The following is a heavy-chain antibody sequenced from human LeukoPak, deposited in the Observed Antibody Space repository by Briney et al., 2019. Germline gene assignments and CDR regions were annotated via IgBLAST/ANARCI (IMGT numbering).Heavy chain of an antibody. CDR3: ARDFEGDVGEYYFDY. CDR1: GFTFSSYA. D-gene: IGHD3-16*01. CDR2: ISGSGGST. J-gene: IGHJ4*02. Sequence: HPGGSLRLSCAASGFTFSSYAMSWVRQAPGKGLEWVSAISGSGGSTYYADSVKGRFTISRDNAKNSLYLQMNSLRAEDTAVYYCARDFEGDVGEYYFDYWGQGTLVTVSS. V-gene: IGHV3-23*01.